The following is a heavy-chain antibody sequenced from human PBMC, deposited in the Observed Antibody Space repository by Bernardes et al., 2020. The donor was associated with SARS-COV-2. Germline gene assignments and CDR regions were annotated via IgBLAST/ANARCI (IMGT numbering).Heavy chain of an antibody. D-gene: IGHD2-15*01. J-gene: IGHJ4*02. V-gene: IGHV3-23*01. CDR2: SSGSGTNT. Sequence: GGSLRLSCAVSGFTFSSYAMSWVRQAPGKGLEWVAASSGSGTNTYYADSAKGRFTISRDNSKNTLYLQMASLSAEDTAVYYCARDCSGGSCYSREGYYFDYWGQGTLVTVSS. CDR1: GFTFSSYA. CDR3: ARDCSGGSCYSREGYYFDY.